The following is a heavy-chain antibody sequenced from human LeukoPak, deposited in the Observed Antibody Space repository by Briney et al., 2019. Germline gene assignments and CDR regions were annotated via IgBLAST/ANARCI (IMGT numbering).Heavy chain of an antibody. V-gene: IGHV3-30*04. CDR1: GFTFSSYA. D-gene: IGHD6-13*01. J-gene: IGHJ4*02. Sequence: GGSLRLSCAASGFTFSSYAMHWVRRAPGKGLEWVAVISYDGGNKYYADSVKGRFTISRDNSKNTLYLQMNSLRAEDTAVYYCARDRGQLVNDYWGQGTLVTVSS. CDR3: ARDRGQLVNDY. CDR2: ISYDGGNK.